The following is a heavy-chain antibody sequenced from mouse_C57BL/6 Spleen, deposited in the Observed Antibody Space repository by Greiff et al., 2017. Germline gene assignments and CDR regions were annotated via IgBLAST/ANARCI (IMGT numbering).Heavy chain of an antibody. CDR1: GFSLSTSGMG. J-gene: IGHJ2*01. Sequence: QVTLKESGPGILQSSQTLSLTCSFSGFSLSTSGMGVSWIRQPSGKGLEWLAHIYWDDDKRYNPSLKSRLTISKDTSRNQVFLKITSVDTADTATYYCARLYYGSSYDYFDYWGQGTTLTVSS. CDR3: ARLYYGSSYDYFDY. V-gene: IGHV8-12*01. D-gene: IGHD1-1*01. CDR2: IYWDDDK.